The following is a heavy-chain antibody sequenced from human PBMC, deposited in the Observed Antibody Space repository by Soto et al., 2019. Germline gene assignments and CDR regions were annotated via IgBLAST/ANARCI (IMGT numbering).Heavy chain of an antibody. CDR1: GFTFRNYW. CDR3: AREERNSGGMDV. Sequence: GGSLRLSCAASGFTFRNYWMTWVRQAPGKGLEWVANIKQGGIEKHFVDSVKGRFTISRDDGKNALYLQMNSLRTEDTAVYYCAREERNSGGMDVWGQGTTVTVSS. J-gene: IGHJ6*02. D-gene: IGHD1-26*01. CDR2: IKQGGIEK. V-gene: IGHV3-7*05.